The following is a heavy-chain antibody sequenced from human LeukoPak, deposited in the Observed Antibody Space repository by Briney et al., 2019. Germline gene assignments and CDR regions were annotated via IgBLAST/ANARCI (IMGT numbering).Heavy chain of an antibody. CDR2: IESKTDGGTT. CDR3: TTYGSCRKCHY. CDR1: GHSFSDAW. V-gene: IGHV3-15*04. D-gene: IGHD3-10*01. Sequence: GGSHRLSCAASGHSFSDAWVRWVRQITGKGLEWVGRIESKTDGGTTDYAERVKGRFTISRDDSTNTLYLQMNSLKSEDTAVYYCTTYGSCRKCHYWGRGILVTVPS. J-gene: IGHJ4*02.